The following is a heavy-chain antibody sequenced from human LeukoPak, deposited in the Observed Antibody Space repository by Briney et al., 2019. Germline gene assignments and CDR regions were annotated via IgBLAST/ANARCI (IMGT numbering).Heavy chain of an antibody. Sequence: GGSLRLSCAASGFTFRSYGMHWVRQAPGKGLERVAIISYDGSNKYYADPVKGRFTISRDNSKNTLYLQMNSLRTEDTAVCFCAKDQYYYDSSGYLFDYWGQGTLVTVSS. CDR3: AKDQYYYDSSGYLFDY. V-gene: IGHV3-30*18. J-gene: IGHJ4*02. CDR1: GFTFRSYG. CDR2: ISYDGSNK. D-gene: IGHD3-22*01.